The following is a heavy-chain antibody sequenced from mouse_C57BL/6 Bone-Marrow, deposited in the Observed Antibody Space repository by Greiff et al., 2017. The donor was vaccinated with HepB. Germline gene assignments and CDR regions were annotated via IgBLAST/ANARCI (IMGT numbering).Heavy chain of an antibody. J-gene: IGHJ2*01. CDR1: GYTFTDYE. V-gene: IGHV1-15*01. D-gene: IGHD2-2*01. CDR2: LDPDTGGT. CDR3: TRAGWLRRRDCFDY. Sequence: QVQLKQSGAELVRPGASVTLSCKASGYTFTDYEMHWVKQTPVHGLEWIGALDPDTGGTAYNQKFKGKVILTADNSSSTAYMELRSLTSEDSAVYYCTRAGWLRRRDCFDYWGQGTTLTVSS.